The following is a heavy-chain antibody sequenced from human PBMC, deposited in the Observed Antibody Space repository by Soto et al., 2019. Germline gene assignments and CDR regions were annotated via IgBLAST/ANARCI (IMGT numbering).Heavy chain of an antibody. CDR3: ANGSSYGVGETAFDI. Sequence: GGSLRLSCAASGFTFSSYWMNWVRQAPGEGLEWVANIKQDGSEKYYVDSVKGRFTISRGNAKNSLYLQMNSLRAEDTAVYYCANGSSYGVGETAFDIWGQGTMVTVSS. D-gene: IGHD2-15*01. CDR1: GFTFSSYW. CDR2: IKQDGSEK. J-gene: IGHJ3*02. V-gene: IGHV3-7*01.